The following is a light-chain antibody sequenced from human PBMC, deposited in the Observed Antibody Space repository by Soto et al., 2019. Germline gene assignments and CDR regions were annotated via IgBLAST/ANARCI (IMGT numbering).Light chain of an antibody. Sequence: EIMVTQSTATPSVSPGERATLSCRASQSVSSNLAWYQQKPGQAPRLLIYGASTRATGIPARFSGSGSGTEFTLTISSLQSEDFAVYYCQQYNNWPPITFGQGTRLEI. CDR1: QSVSSN. V-gene: IGKV3-15*01. J-gene: IGKJ5*01. CDR3: QQYNNWPPIT. CDR2: GAS.